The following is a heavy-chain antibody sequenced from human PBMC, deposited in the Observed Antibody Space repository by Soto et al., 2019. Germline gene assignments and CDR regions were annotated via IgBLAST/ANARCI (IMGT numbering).Heavy chain of an antibody. CDR2: ISLYSDGT. D-gene: IGHD2-2*01. CDR1: GYTFSNYG. V-gene: IGHV1-18*01. Sequence: APVKVSCKTSGYTFSNYGITWVRQAPGQPLDWLGWISLYSDGTNYAQKFQGRVSMTTDTSKTTAYMELRSLGSDDTAVYYCARVVPGAEAWFGPWGQGTLVTVSS. J-gene: IGHJ5*02. CDR3: ARVVPGAEAWFGP.